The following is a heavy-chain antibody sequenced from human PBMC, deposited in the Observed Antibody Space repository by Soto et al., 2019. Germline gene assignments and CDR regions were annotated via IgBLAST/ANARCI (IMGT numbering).Heavy chain of an antibody. Sequence: GGSLRLSCAASGFTFSNYEMHWVRQAPGKGLEYVSGISNNGAHTDYAKSVKGRFTISRDNSENTLYLQMGSLRAEDMALYYCAIGVYGCRGPNDQQSVWGKGTTVTVSA. D-gene: IGHD1-1*01. J-gene: IGHJ6*04. CDR2: ISNNGAHT. V-gene: IGHV3-64*01. CDR1: GFTFSNYE. CDR3: AIGVYGCRGPNDQQSV.